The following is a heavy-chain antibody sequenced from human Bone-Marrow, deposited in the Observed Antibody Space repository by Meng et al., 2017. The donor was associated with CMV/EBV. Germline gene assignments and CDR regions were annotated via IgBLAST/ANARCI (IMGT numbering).Heavy chain of an antibody. D-gene: IGHD3-10*01. V-gene: IGHV1-2*02. J-gene: IGHJ4*02. Sequence: ASVKVSCKASGYTFSNYDINWVRQAPGQGLEWMGWINPNSGGTNYAQKFQGRVTMTRDTSISTAYMELSRLRSDDTAVYYCARRESSNLEFGYWGQGTLVTVYS. CDR2: INPNSGGT. CDR1: GYTFSNYD. CDR3: ARRESSNLEFGY.